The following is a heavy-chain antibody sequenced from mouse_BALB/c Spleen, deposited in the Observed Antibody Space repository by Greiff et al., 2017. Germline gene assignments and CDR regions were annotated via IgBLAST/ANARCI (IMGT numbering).Heavy chain of an antibody. CDR1: GFTFSSFG. CDR3: ARDYGYFDY. V-gene: IGHV5-17*02. Sequence: EVQLVESGGGLVQPGGSRKLSCAASGFTFSSFGMHWVRQAPEKGLEWVAYISSGSSTIYYAYTVKGRFTISRDNPKNTLFLQMTSLRSEDTAMYYCARDYGYFDYWGQGTTLTVSS. D-gene: IGHD1-1*01. J-gene: IGHJ2*01. CDR2: ISSGSSTI.